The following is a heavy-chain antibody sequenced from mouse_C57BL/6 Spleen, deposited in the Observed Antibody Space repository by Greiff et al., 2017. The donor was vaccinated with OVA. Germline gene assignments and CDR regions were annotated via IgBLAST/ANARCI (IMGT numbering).Heavy chain of an antibody. CDR2: ISNGGGST. CDR3: AITTVVAHWYFDV. CDR1: GFTFSDYY. J-gene: IGHJ1*03. Sequence: VQLKESGGGLVQPGGSLKLSCAASGFTFSDYYMYWVRQTPEKRLEWVAYISNGGGSTYYPDTVKGRFTISRDNAKNTLYLQMSRLKSEDTAMYYCAITTVVAHWYFDVWGTGTTVTVSS. D-gene: IGHD1-1*01. V-gene: IGHV5-12*01.